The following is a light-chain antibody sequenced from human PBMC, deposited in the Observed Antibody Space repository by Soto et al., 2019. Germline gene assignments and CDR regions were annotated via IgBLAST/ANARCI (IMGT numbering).Light chain of an antibody. CDR2: EVT. CDR3: SSYTTGSTPWV. J-gene: IGLJ3*02. Sequence: QSALTQPASVSGSPGQSITISCTGTTSDAGGYKYVSWYQLHPGKALKLIIYEVTNRPSGVSDRFSGSKSGNTASLTISGLQTDDEADYFCSSYTTGSTPWVFGGGTKLTVL. V-gene: IGLV2-14*01. CDR1: TSDAGGYKY.